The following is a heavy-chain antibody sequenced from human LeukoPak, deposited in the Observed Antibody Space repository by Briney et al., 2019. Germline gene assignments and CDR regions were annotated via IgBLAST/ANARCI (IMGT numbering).Heavy chain of an antibody. CDR2: INPSGGAT. J-gene: IGHJ4*02. Sequence: ASVKVSCKSSGGTFTNYALSWVRQAPGQGLEWMGIINPSGGATDYAQKFQGRITMTRDTSTRTVYMELSSLRSEDAAVYYCARGGGSSSAWPLDYWGQGTLVTVSS. D-gene: IGHD6-6*01. CDR1: GGTFTNYA. V-gene: IGHV1-46*01. CDR3: ARGGGSSSAWPLDY.